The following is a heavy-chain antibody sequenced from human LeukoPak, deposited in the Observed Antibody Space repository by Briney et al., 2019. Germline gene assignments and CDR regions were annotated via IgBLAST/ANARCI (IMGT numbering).Heavy chain of an antibody. Sequence: GGSLRLSCAASGFTFSSYAMSWVRQAPGKGLEWVSAISGSGGSTYYADSEKGRFTISRDNSKNTLYLQMNSLRVEDTAVYYCAKASCSSTSCYGDYWGQGTLVTVSS. CDR3: AKASCSSTSCYGDY. CDR2: ISGSGGST. D-gene: IGHD2-2*01. J-gene: IGHJ4*02. V-gene: IGHV3-23*01. CDR1: GFTFSSYA.